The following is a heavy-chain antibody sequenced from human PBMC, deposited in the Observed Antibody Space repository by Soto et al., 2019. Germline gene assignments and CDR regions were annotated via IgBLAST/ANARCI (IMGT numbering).Heavy chain of an antibody. CDR2: ISYDGSNK. J-gene: IGHJ4*02. Sequence: PGGSLRLSCAASGFTFSSYAMHWVPQAPGKGLEWVAVISYDGSNKYYADSVKGRFTISRDNSKNTLYLQMNSLRAEDTAVYYCARDLPVVGATTIGPADHWGQGTVVTVSS. D-gene: IGHD1-26*01. CDR3: ARDLPVVGATTIGPADH. V-gene: IGHV3-30-3*01. CDR1: GFTFSSYA.